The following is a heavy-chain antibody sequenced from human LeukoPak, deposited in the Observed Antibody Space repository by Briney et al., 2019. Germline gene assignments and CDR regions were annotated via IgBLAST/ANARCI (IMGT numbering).Heavy chain of an antibody. Sequence: PGGSLRLSCAASGFTFSSYAMSWVRQAPGKGLDWVSAISGSGGSTYYADSVKGRFTISRDNYKNTLYLQMNSLRAEDTAVYYCAKALLQWLEAFDYWGQGTLVTVSS. D-gene: IGHD6-19*01. V-gene: IGHV3-23*01. CDR3: AKALLQWLEAFDY. CDR2: ISGSGGST. CDR1: GFTFSSYA. J-gene: IGHJ4*02.